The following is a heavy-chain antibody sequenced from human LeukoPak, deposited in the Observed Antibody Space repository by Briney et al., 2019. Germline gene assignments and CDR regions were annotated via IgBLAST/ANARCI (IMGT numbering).Heavy chain of an antibody. Sequence: PGGSLRLSCAASGFTFSSYSMNWVRQAPGKGLEWVSSISSSSSYIYYADSVKGRFTISRDNAKNSLYLQMNSLRAGDTAVYYCARAGIAAALLNWFDPWGQGTLVTVSS. CDR2: ISSSSSYI. D-gene: IGHD6-13*01. V-gene: IGHV3-21*01. CDR1: GFTFSSYS. J-gene: IGHJ5*02. CDR3: ARAGIAAALLNWFDP.